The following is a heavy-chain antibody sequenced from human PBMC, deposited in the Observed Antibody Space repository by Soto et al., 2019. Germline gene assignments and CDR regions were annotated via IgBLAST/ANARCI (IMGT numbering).Heavy chain of an antibody. CDR3: ATMERVVFVTTFASDAFDI. D-gene: IGHD4-17*01. CDR1: GFTFSSYA. Sequence: PGGSLRLSCAASGFTFSSYAMSWVRQAPGKGLEWVSAISGSGGSTYYADSVKGRFTISRDSSKNTLYLQMNSLRAEDTAVYYCATMERVVFVTTFASDAFDIWGQGTMVTVSS. CDR2: ISGSGGST. J-gene: IGHJ3*02. V-gene: IGHV3-23*01.